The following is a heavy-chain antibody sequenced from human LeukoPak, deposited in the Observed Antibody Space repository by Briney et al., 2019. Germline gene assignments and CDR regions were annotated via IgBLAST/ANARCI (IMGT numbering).Heavy chain of an antibody. V-gene: IGHV3-7*01. CDR1: RFTFSSYW. CDR2: IKQDGSEK. J-gene: IGHJ4*02. CDR3: ARVGVGARFDY. D-gene: IGHD1-26*01. Sequence: GGSLRLSCAASRFTFSSYWMSWVRQAPGKGLEWVANIKQDGSEKYYVDSVKGRFTISRDNAKNSLYLQMNSLRAEDTAVYYCARVGVGARFDYWGQGTLVTVSS.